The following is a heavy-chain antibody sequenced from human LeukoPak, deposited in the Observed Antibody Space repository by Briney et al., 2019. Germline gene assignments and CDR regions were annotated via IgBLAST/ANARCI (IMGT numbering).Heavy chain of an antibody. CDR1: GFTFSSYG. Sequence: PGGSLRLSCAASGFTFSSYGMHWVRQAPGKGLEWVVFIRYDGSNKYYADSVKGRFTISRDNSKNTLYLQMNSLRAEDTAVYYCANEDSSSWYDYFDYWGQGTLVTVSS. D-gene: IGHD6-13*01. J-gene: IGHJ4*02. CDR2: IRYDGSNK. V-gene: IGHV3-30*02. CDR3: ANEDSSSWYDYFDY.